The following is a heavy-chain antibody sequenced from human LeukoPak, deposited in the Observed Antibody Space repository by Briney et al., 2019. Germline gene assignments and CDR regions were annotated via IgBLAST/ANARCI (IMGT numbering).Heavy chain of an antibody. V-gene: IGHV3-30*02. CDR1: GFTFSSYG. J-gene: IGHJ4*02. Sequence: PGGSLRLSCAASGFTFSSYGMHSIRQAPGKGLEWVAFIRYDGSIKYYADSVKGRFTISRDNSKDTLYLQMNSLRAEDTAVYYCAKDKYSPFDYWGQGTLVTVSS. CDR3: AKDKYSPFDY. D-gene: IGHD5-18*01. CDR2: IRYDGSIK.